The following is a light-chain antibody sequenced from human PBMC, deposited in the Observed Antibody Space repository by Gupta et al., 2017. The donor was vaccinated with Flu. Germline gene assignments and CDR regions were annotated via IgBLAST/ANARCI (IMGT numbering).Light chain of an antibody. CDR3: AAWDDSLNGVL. CDR1: SSNIESNT. V-gene: IGLV1-44*01. J-gene: IGLJ3*02. CDR2: SGN. Sequence: QSLPTQPPAASGTPGPRVTISCSGSSSNIESNTFLWYQQLPGTAPKLLIYSGNQRPSGVPDRFSGSTSGTSGSLAISGLQSEDEADYYCAAWDDSLNGVLFGGGTKLTVL.